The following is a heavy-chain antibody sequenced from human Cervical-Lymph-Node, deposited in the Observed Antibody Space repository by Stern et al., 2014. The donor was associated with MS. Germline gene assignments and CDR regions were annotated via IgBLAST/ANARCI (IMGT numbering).Heavy chain of an antibody. CDR1: GDSFSSGNYF. CDR2: ISDSGKT. V-gene: IGHV4-31*06. Sequence: QLQLQESGPGLVKPSQTLSLTCSVSGDSFSSGNYFWSWIRQHPGKDLVWIWYISDSGKTYYNPSLKSRVTISVDTSKNQFSLRLDSVTAADTAVYTRGRGVLVVSWFDIWGQGTLATVSS. J-gene: IGHJ5*02. CDR3: GRGVLVVSWFDI. D-gene: IGHD3-10*01.